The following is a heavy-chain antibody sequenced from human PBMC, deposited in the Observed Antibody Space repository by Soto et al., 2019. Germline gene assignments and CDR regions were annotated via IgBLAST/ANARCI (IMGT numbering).Heavy chain of an antibody. CDR1: GYTFTSYG. V-gene: IGHV1-18*04. CDR3: ASDLRYCSGGSCSPCPY. J-gene: IGHJ4*02. Sequence: GASVKVSCKASGYTFTSYGFIWVRQAPGQGLEWMGWISAYNGNTNYAQKLQGRVTMTTDTSTSTAYMELRSLRSDDTAVYSCASDLRYCSGGSCSPCPYWGQRHLVTVSS. D-gene: IGHD2-15*01. CDR2: ISAYNGNT.